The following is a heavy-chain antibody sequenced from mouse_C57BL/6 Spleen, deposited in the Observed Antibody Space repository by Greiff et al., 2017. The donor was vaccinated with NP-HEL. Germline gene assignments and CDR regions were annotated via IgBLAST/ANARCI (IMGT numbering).Heavy chain of an antibody. CDR1: GYTFTSYW. Sequence: QVQLQQPGTELVKPGASVKLSCKASGYTFTSYWMHWVKQRPGQGLEWIGNINPSNGGTNYNEKFKSKATLTVDKSSSPAYMQLSSLTSADSAVYYCARDSYYKPYFDVWGTGTTVTVSS. D-gene: IGHD2-12*01. V-gene: IGHV1-53*01. CDR2: INPSNGGT. CDR3: ARDSYYKPYFDV. J-gene: IGHJ1*03.